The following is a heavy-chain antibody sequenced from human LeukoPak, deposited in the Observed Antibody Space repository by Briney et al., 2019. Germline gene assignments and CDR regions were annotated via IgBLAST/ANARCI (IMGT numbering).Heavy chain of an antibody. CDR3: ARGWSGSGLDAFDI. V-gene: IGHV4-34*01. CDR1: GGSFSGYY. CDR2: INHSGST. J-gene: IGHJ3*02. D-gene: IGHD3-10*01. Sequence: SETLSLTCAVYGGSFSGYYWSWIRQPPGKGLEWIGEINHSGSTNYNPSLKSRVTISVDTSKNQFSLKLSSVTAADTAVYYCARGWSGSGLDAFDIWGQGTMVTVSS.